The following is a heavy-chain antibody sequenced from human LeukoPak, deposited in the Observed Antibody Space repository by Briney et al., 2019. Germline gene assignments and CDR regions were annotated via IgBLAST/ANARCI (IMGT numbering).Heavy chain of an antibody. CDR3: ARAGGGDSRMAYDP. J-gene: IGHJ5*02. D-gene: IGHD6-13*01. CDR2: MNIDGSSI. Sequence: EGSLRLSCAASGFTFSDYWMYWFRQAPGEGLVWVSRMNIDGSSISYADSVKGRFTMSRDNAKNTLYLQMNSLRVEDTAVYYCARAGGGDSRMAYDPWGQGTLVTVSS. CDR1: GFTFSDYW. V-gene: IGHV3-74*01.